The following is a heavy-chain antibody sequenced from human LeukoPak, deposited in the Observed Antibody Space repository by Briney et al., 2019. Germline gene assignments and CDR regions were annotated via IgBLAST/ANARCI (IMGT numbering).Heavy chain of an antibody. D-gene: IGHD5-24*01. Sequence: PSETLSLTCTVSGGSISTYYWSWIRQPPGKGLEWIGSMYYSGSTNYKPSLKSRVTISVDTSKNQFSLKLSSVTAADTAVYYCARGLRSRDGYNYDYFDDWGQGTLVTVSS. CDR2: MYYSGST. V-gene: IGHV4-59*01. CDR3: ARGLRSRDGYNYDYFDD. J-gene: IGHJ4*02. CDR1: GGSISTYY.